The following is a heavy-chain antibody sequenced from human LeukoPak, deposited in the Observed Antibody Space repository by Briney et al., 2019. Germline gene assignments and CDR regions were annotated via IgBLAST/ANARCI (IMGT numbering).Heavy chain of an antibody. Sequence: GGSLRLSCAASGFTFSSYAMHWVRQAPGKGLEWVAVISYDGSNKYYADSVKGRFTISRDNSKNTLYLQMNSLRAEDTAVYYCARVRYYYDLVGAFDIWGQGTMVTVFS. CDR3: ARVRYYYDLVGAFDI. V-gene: IGHV3-30*04. J-gene: IGHJ3*02. CDR1: GFTFSSYA. CDR2: ISYDGSNK. D-gene: IGHD3-22*01.